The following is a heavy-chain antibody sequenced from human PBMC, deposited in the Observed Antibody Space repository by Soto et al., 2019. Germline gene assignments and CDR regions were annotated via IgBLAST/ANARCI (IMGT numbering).Heavy chain of an antibody. CDR2: IKSKTDGGTT. V-gene: IGHV3-15*01. D-gene: IGHD6-13*01. Sequence: PGGSLRLSCAASGFTFSNAWMSWVRKAPGKGLEWVGRIKSKTDGGTTDYAAPVKGRFTISRDDSKNTLYLQMNSLKTEDTAVYYCTTDRLYSSSWYVYFQHWGQGTLVTVSS. CDR1: GFTFSNAW. J-gene: IGHJ1*01. CDR3: TTDRLYSSSWYVYFQH.